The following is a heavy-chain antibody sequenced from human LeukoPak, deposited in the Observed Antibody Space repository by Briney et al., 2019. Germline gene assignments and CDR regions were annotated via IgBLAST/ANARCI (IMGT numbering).Heavy chain of an antibody. CDR3: ARGEYSYANYWYFDL. D-gene: IGHD5-18*01. Sequence: SETLSLTCTVSGGSISSYYWSWIRQPPGKGLEWIGYIYYSGSTNYNPSLKSRVTISVDTSKNQFSLKLSSVTAADTAVYYCARGEYSYANYWYFDLWGRDTLVTVSS. CDR1: GGSISSYY. J-gene: IGHJ2*01. V-gene: IGHV4-59*01. CDR2: IYYSGST.